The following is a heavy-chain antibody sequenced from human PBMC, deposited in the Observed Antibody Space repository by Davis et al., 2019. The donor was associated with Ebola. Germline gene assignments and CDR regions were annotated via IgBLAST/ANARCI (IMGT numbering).Heavy chain of an antibody. D-gene: IGHD6-6*01. CDR1: GFTFSSYA. CDR3: ASSSIAARPGYYYGMDV. Sequence: PGGSLRLSCAASGFTFSSYAMSWVRQAPGKGLEWVSAISGSSGSTYYADSVKGRFTISRDNSKNTVYLQMNSLRAEDTAVYYCASSSIAARPGYYYGMDVWGQGTTVTVSS. CDR2: ISGSSGST. V-gene: IGHV3-23*01. J-gene: IGHJ6*02.